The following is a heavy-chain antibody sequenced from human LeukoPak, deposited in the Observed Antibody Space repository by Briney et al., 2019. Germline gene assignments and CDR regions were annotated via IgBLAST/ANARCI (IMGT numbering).Heavy chain of an antibody. CDR2: IYYRGST. Sequence: SETLSLTRTVSGGSISSYYWGWIRQPPGKGLEWIGYIYYRGSTNSNPPLKSQVPISVDTSKNQSPLKLSSVTAADTAVYYCARERNGDYGEVYFDYWGQGTLVTVSS. CDR1: GGSISSYY. CDR3: ARERNGDYGEVYFDY. D-gene: IGHD4-17*01. V-gene: IGHV4-59*01. J-gene: IGHJ4*02.